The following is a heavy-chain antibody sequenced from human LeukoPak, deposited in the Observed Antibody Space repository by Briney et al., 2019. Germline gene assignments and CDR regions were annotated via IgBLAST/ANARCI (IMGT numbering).Heavy chain of an antibody. V-gene: IGHV1-2*02. D-gene: IGHD6-6*01. J-gene: IGHJ4*02. CDR3: ARESVPAVAARRGLNY. CDR2: IIPNSGGT. CDR1: GYTFTGYY. Sequence: ASVKVSCKASGYTFTGYYMHWVRQAPGQGLEWMGWIIPNSGGTNYAQKFQGRVTMTRDTSISTVYMEMSRLRSDDTAVYYCARESVPAVAARRGLNYWGQGTLVAASS.